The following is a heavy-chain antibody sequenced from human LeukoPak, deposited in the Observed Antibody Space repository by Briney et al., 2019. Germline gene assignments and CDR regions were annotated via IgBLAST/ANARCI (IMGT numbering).Heavy chain of an antibody. CDR3: ARRKQLGQLDY. V-gene: IGHV4-39*01. Sequence: PSETLSLTCTVSGGSISSSGYYWGWIRQPPGKGLEWIGSIYYSGSTYYNPSLKSRVTISVDTSKNQFSLKLSSVTAADTAVYYCARRKQLGQLDYWGQGTLVTVSS. CDR2: IYYSGST. D-gene: IGHD6-13*01. J-gene: IGHJ4*02. CDR1: GGSISSSGYY.